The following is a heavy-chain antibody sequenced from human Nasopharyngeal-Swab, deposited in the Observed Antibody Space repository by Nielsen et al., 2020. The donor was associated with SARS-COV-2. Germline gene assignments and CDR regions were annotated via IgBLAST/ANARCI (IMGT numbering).Heavy chain of an antibody. CDR2: FSYTGIT. V-gene: IGHV4-61*05. J-gene: IGHJ4*02. CDR1: GGSISSGSIRSYY. D-gene: IGHD1-26*01. Sequence: SETLSLTCTVSGGSISSGSIRSYYWRWIRQPPGKGLEWIGYFSYTGITNYNPSLKSRVTISVDMSKNQFSLKLSFVAAADTAVYYCAREVVGGLVDSWGQGTLVTVSS. CDR3: AREVVGGLVDS.